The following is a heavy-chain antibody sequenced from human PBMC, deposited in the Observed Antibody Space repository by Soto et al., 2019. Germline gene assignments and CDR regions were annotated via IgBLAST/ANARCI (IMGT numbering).Heavy chain of an antibody. D-gene: IGHD5-18*01. CDR2: INHSGST. CDR3: ARGYGGIQSSYGMDV. Sequence: PSETLSLTCAVYGGSFSGYYWSWIRQPPGKGLEWIGEINHSGSTNYNPSLKSRVTISVDTSKNQFSLKLSSVTAADTAVYYCARGYGGIQSSYGMDVWGQGTTVTVSS. V-gene: IGHV4-34*01. J-gene: IGHJ6*02. CDR1: GGSFSGYY.